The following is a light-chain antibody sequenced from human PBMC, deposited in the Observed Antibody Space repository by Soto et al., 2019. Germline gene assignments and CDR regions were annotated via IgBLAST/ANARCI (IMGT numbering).Light chain of an antibody. CDR1: NSDIGAYDY. CDR2: EVT. CDR3: SSYTSSNSLV. Sequence: QSVLTQPASVSGSPGQSITISCTGSNSDIGAYDYVSWYQQHPGKPPTLLIYEVTFRPSGVPNRFSGSKSGNTATLTISGLLTEDEADYYCSSYTSSNSLVFGGGTKLTVL. V-gene: IGLV2-14*01. J-gene: IGLJ2*01.